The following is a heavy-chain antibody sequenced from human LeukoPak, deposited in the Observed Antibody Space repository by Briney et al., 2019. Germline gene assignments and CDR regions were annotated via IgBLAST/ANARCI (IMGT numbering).Heavy chain of an antibody. J-gene: IGHJ4*02. V-gene: IGHV2-5*01. D-gene: IGHD4-17*01. CDR1: WFSLSTSGVG. CDR3: AHYGDYRFMYYFDF. CDR2: IYWNDDN. Sequence: SGPTLVKPTQTLTLTCTFSWFSLSTSGVGVGWIRQPPGKALEWLALIYWNDDNRYSPSLKSRLTITKDTSKKQVVLTMTNMDPVDTATYYCAHYGDYRFMYYFDFWGQGVLVSVSS.